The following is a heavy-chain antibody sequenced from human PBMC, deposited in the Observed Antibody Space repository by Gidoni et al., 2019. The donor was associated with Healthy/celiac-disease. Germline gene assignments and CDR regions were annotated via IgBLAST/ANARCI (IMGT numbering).Heavy chain of an antibody. J-gene: IGHJ5*02. CDR2: IYYSGST. Sequence: QLQLQESGPGLVKPSETLSLTCTVSGGSISSSSYYWGWIRQPPGKGLEWSGSIYYSGSTYYNPSLKSRVTISVDTSKNQFSLKLSSVTAADTAVYYCARHGIVATMSAGAPLPGLWFDPWGQGTLVTVSS. CDR1: GGSISSSSYY. D-gene: IGHD5-12*01. CDR3: ARHGIVATMSAGAPLPGLWFDP. V-gene: IGHV4-39*01.